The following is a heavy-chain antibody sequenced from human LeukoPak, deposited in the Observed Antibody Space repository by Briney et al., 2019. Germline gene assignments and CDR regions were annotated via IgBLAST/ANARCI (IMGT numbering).Heavy chain of an antibody. D-gene: IGHD2-21*01. J-gene: IGHJ4*02. CDR2: MNPNSGNT. CDR1: GYTFTTYD. V-gene: IGHV1-8*01. Sequence: GASVKASCKASGYTFTTYDINWVRQATGQGLEWLGWMNPNSGNTGYAQKFQGRVTVTRNISITTAYMELTNLRSEDTAVYYCARVAGNCGGDCYRLLYWGQGTLVTVSS. CDR3: ARVAGNCGGDCYRLLY.